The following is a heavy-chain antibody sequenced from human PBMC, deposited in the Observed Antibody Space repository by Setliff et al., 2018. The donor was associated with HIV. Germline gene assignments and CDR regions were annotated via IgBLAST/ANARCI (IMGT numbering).Heavy chain of an antibody. Sequence: PSETLSLTCTVSGGSISSTYWSWIRQPPGKGLEWIGYIYYTGTTDYSPSFKSRVTISLDTSKTQFSLKLNSVTAADTAVYYCARGQPQGGGTHWSAFDIWGQGTMVTVSS. D-gene: IGHD2-15*01. J-gene: IGHJ3*02. CDR1: GGSISSTY. CDR2: IYYTGTT. V-gene: IGHV4-59*01. CDR3: ARGQPQGGGTHWSAFDI.